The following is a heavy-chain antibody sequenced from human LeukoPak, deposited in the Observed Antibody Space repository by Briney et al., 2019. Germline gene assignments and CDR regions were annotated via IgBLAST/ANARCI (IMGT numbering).Heavy chain of an antibody. Sequence: GRSLRLSCAASGFTFSSYAMHWVRQAPGKGLEWVALISYDGINPYYADSVKGRFTVSRDDSLNTLYLQMNSLRVDDTAVYYCAKRIDIAVVPEAATHQAFDVWGQGTMVTVSS. V-gene: IGHV3-30-3*02. CDR3: AKRIDIAVVPEAATHQAFDV. J-gene: IGHJ3*01. D-gene: IGHD2-2*01. CDR2: ISYDGINP. CDR1: GFTFSSYA.